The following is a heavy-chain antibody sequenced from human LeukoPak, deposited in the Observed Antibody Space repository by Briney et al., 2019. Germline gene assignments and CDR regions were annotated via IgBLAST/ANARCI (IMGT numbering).Heavy chain of an antibody. CDR3: AKVRQFTAATGTGLDQ. D-gene: IGHD6-13*01. J-gene: IGHJ4*02. Sequence: GGSLRLSCAASGFTFINYGMHWVRQAPGKGLDWVAVIWNDGSYKYYADSVRGRFTISRDNSMNTVYLQMNSLRAEDTAVYYCAKVRQFTAATGTGLDQWGQGTLVTVSS. CDR2: IWNDGSYK. CDR1: GFTFINYG. V-gene: IGHV3-33*06.